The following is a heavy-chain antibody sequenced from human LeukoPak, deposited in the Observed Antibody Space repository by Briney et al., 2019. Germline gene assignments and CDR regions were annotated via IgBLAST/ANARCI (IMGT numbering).Heavy chain of an antibody. J-gene: IGHJ4*02. CDR2: VNPNSGNT. Sequence: ASVKVSCKTSGYTFTSYDLNWVRQATGQGLEWMGWVNPNSGNTGYAQKFQGRVTMTMDPSISTAYMELSSLRSEGTAVYYCARRSDDYDSSAYYHWGQGTLVTVSS. D-gene: IGHD3-22*01. CDR3: ARRSDDYDSSAYYH. CDR1: GYTFTSYD. V-gene: IGHV1-8*01.